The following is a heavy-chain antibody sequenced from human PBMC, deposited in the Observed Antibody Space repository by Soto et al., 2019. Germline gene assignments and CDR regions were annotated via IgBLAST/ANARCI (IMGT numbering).Heavy chain of an antibody. CDR2: INAANGDT. V-gene: IGHV1-3*01. CDR1: GYTFTSYG. D-gene: IGHD3-22*01. Sequence: GASVKVSCKASGYTFTSYGIHWVRQAPGQRLEWMGWINAANGDTKYSPKFQGRVTITRDTSASTAYMELSSLRSEDTAVYYCARDHRAHYYDSSGSFDYWGQGTLVTVSS. J-gene: IGHJ4*02. CDR3: ARDHRAHYYDSSGSFDY.